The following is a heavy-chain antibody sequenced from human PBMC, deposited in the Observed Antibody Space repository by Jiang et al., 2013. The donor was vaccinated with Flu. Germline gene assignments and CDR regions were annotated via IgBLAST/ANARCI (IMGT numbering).Heavy chain of an antibody. Sequence: LLKPSETLSLTCAVYGGSFSGYYWSWIRQPPGKGLEWIGEINHSGSTNYNPSLKSRVTISVDTSKNQFSLKLSSVTAADTAVYYCARARRLYYDSSGYYYYWGQGTLVTVSS. CDR1: GGSFSGYY. D-gene: IGHD3-22*01. V-gene: IGHV4-34*01. J-gene: IGHJ4*02. CDR3: ARARRLYYDSSGYYYY. CDR2: INHSGST.